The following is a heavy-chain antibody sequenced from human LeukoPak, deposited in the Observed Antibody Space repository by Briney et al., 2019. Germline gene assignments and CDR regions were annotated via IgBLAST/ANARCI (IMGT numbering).Heavy chain of an antibody. Sequence: PGGSLSLSCAASGFTFNNYAMSWVRQAPGKGLEWVSIISGGAGSTYYADSLKGRFTISRDNSKNTLYLQMNSLRAEDTAMYYCARGMGASTYYFDYWGQGTLVTVSS. J-gene: IGHJ4*02. CDR1: GFTFNNYA. CDR3: ARGMGASTYYFDY. D-gene: IGHD3-16*01. CDR2: ISGGAGST. V-gene: IGHV3-23*01.